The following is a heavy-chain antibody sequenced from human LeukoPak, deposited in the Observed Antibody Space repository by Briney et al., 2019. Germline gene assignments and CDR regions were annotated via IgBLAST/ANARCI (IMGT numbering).Heavy chain of an antibody. V-gene: IGHV1-3*01. Sequence: ASVKVSCKASGYTFTGYSMHWVRQAPGQRLEWMGWINPGNGNTEYSQKFQGRVTITRDTSASTAYMELNSLRSEDTAVFYCARAPFYDIMSTLSTGWLNAWGQGTLVTVSS. CDR2: INPGNGNT. CDR1: GYTFTGYS. D-gene: IGHD3-9*01. J-gene: IGHJ5*02. CDR3: ARAPFYDIMSTLSTGWLNA.